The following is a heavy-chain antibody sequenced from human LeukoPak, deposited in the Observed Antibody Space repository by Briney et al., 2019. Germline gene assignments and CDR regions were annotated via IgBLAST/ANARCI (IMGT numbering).Heavy chain of an antibody. CDR2: IYYSGST. D-gene: IGHD7-27*01. CDR1: GGSISSGDYY. Sequence: SETLSLTCTVSGGSISSGDYYWSWIRQPPGKGLEWIGYIYYSGSTYDNASLKSRVTISVDTSKNQFSLKLSFVTAADTDVSYCARASGDRYYYYGMDVWGQGTTVTVSS. V-gene: IGHV4-30-4*02. J-gene: IGHJ6*02. CDR3: ARASGDRYYYYGMDV.